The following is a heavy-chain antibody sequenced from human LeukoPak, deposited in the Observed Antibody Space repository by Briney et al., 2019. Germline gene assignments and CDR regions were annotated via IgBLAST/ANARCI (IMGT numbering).Heavy chain of an antibody. J-gene: IGHJ4*02. CDR3: ARQVGFCSDSTCYFDY. D-gene: IGHD3-22*01. Sequence: GGSLRLSCAASGFPFSSYVMRWVRQAPGKGLQWVSAISGSGDSTDYADSVKGRFTISRDNSKNMLFLQMSSLRADDTAIYYCARQVGFCSDSTCYFDYWGQGALVTVSS. CDR1: GFPFSSYV. CDR2: ISGSGDST. V-gene: IGHV3-23*01.